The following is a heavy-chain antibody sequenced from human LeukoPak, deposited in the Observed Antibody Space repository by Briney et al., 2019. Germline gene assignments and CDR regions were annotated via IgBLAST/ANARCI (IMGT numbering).Heavy chain of an antibody. V-gene: IGHV4-38-2*02. CDR3: ARGQIYHFDY. D-gene: IGHD2/OR15-2a*01. Sequence: SETLSLTCTVSGYSISSGYYWGWIRQPPGQGLEWIGSISHSGSTYHNPSLKSRVTISVDTSKNQFSLKLSSVPAADTAVSYCARGQIYHFDYWGQGTLVTVSS. CDR2: ISHSGST. CDR1: GYSISSGYY. J-gene: IGHJ4*02.